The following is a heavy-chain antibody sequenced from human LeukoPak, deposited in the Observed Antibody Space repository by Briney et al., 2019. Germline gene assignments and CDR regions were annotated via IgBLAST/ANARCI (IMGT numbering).Heavy chain of an antibody. Sequence: GGSLRLSCAASGFTFSSYSMNWVRQAPGKGLEWVSSISSSSSYIYYADSVKGRFTTSRDNAKNSLYLQMNSLRAEDTAVYYCASFGSGSYPTYYYGMDVWGQGTTVTVSS. V-gene: IGHV3-21*01. CDR2: ISSSSSYI. CDR1: GFTFSSYS. CDR3: ASFGSGSYPTYYYGMDV. J-gene: IGHJ6*02. D-gene: IGHD3-10*01.